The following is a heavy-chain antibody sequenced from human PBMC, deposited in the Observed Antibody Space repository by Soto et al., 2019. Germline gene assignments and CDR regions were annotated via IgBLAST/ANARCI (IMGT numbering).Heavy chain of an antibody. Sequence: QVQLVQSGAEVKKPGSSVKVSCKASGGTFSSYTISWVRQAPGQGLEWMGRIIPILGIANYGQKFQGRVTITADKSTSTGYMELSSLRSEDTAVYYCAGDRNAYSGSYFDAFDIWGQGTMVTVSS. CDR1: GGTFSSYT. D-gene: IGHD1-26*01. J-gene: IGHJ3*02. CDR2: IIPILGIA. V-gene: IGHV1-69*08. CDR3: AGDRNAYSGSYFDAFDI.